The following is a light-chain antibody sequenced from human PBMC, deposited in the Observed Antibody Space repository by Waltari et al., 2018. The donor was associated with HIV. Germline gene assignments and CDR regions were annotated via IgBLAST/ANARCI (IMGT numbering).Light chain of an antibody. CDR1: QSITNY. CDR2: AAS. Sequence: DIQMTQSPSSLSASVGDRVSITCRASQSITNYLNWYQQKPGKAPKLLIYAASSLHNGVPSRFSGSGSGTEFTLTITSLQLEDFATYYCQQSFITPRTFGQGTKVEIK. J-gene: IGKJ1*01. V-gene: IGKV1-39*01. CDR3: QQSFITPRT.